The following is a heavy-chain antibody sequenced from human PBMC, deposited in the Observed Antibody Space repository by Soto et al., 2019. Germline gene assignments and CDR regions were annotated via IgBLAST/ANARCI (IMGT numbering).Heavy chain of an antibody. J-gene: IGHJ6*02. V-gene: IGHV5-51*01. CDR3: AASLFYYGMDV. CDR1: GYTFTNYW. CDR2: IYPGDSDT. Sequence: GESLKISCKGSGYTFTNYWIGWVRQMPGKGLEWMGIIYPGDSDTKYNPSFQGQVTISADKSITTTYLQWSSLKASDTAIYYCAASLFYYGMDVWGQGTTVTVSS.